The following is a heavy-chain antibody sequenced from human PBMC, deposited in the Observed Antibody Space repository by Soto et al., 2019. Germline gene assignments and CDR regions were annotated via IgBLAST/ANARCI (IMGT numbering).Heavy chain of an antibody. Sequence: SVKVSCKASGYTFTSYYMHWVRQAPGQGLEWMGIINPSGGSTSYAQKFQGRVTMTRDTSTSKVYMELSSLRSEDTAVYYCARGYDILTGYYTSYYSGMDVWGQGTTVTVSS. J-gene: IGHJ6*02. CDR1: GYTFTSYY. D-gene: IGHD3-9*01. CDR3: ARGYDILTGYYTSYYSGMDV. CDR2: INPSGGST. V-gene: IGHV1-46*01.